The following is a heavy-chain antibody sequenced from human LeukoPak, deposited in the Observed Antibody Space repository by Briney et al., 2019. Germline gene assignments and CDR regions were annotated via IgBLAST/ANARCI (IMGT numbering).Heavy chain of an antibody. CDR3: AAVIDY. CDR1: GFTFSDYY. CDR2: ISNSGNTK. V-gene: IGHV3-11*04. Sequence: GGSLRLSCAASGFTFSDYYMSWIRQAPGKGLEWISYISNSGNTKYYADSVKGRFSISRDNANNSVYLQMNNLRAEDTAVYYCAAVIDYWGQGTLVTVSS. J-gene: IGHJ4*02.